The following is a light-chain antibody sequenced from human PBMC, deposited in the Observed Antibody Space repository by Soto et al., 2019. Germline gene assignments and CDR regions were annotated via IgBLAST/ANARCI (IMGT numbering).Light chain of an antibody. V-gene: IGKV3-11*01. Sequence: EIVLTQSAATLSLSPWERATLSCRASQSVSSSLAWYQQKPGQAPRLLIYDASNTATGIPARFSGSGSGTDFTLTISSLEPEDFAVYSCQQRSNWPPTFGQGTRLEIK. CDR3: QQRSNWPPT. CDR2: DAS. J-gene: IGKJ5*01. CDR1: QSVSSS.